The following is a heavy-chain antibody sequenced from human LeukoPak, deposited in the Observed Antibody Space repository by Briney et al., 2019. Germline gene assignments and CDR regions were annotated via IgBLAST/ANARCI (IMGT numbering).Heavy chain of an antibody. J-gene: IGHJ4*02. Sequence: GGSLRLSCAASGFTFSRSAMTWVRQTPGKGLDWVSSISSSGNTYYADSVKGRFTISRDNSKNMLYLQMNSLRAEDTAVYYCVKGGQLRYFDWLNPGGDYWGQGTLVTVSS. CDR3: VKGGQLRYFDWLNPGGDY. V-gene: IGHV3-23*01. CDR2: ISSSGNT. D-gene: IGHD3-9*01. CDR1: GFTFSRSA.